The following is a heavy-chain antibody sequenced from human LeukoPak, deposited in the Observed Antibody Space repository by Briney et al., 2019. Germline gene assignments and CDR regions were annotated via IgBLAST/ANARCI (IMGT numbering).Heavy chain of an antibody. CDR2: IYSTGNT. J-gene: IGHJ5*02. V-gene: IGHV4-39*01. D-gene: IGHD5-12*01. CDR1: GGSIASSSYY. Sequence: PSETLPLTCTVSGGSIASSSYYWGWIRQPPGKGLEWIGSIYSTGNTYYNPSLKSRLTISVDTSKNQFSLKLSSVTAADTAVYYCARGGESGYDTWGQGSLVTVSS. CDR3: ARGGESGYDT.